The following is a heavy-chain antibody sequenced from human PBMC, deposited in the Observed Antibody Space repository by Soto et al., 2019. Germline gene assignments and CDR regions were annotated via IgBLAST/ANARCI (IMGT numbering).Heavy chain of an antibody. CDR1: GFTFSSYG. CDR2: IWYDGSNK. V-gene: IGHV3-30*02. D-gene: IGHD3-3*01. J-gene: IGHJ3*02. CDR3: AKDRSDYDFWSGYYLDAFDI. Sequence: PGGSLRLSCAASGFTFSSYGMHWVRQAPGKGLEWVAVIWYDGSNKYYADSVKGRFTISRDNSKNTLYLQMNSLRAEDTAVYYCAKDRSDYDFWSGYYLDAFDIWGQGTMVTVSS.